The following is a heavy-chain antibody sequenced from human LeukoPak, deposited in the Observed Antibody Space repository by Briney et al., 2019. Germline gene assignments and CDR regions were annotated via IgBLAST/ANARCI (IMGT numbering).Heavy chain of an antibody. CDR2: ISSSSSYI. CDR1: GFTFSSYS. J-gene: IGHJ4*02. Sequence: GGSLRLSCAASGFTFSSYSMNWVRQAPGKGLEWVSSISSSSSYIYYADSVKGRFTISRDNAKNSLYLQMNSLRAEDTAVYYCARDLPFLEPQSLGYWGQGTLVTVSS. D-gene: IGHD3-3*01. CDR3: ARDLPFLEPQSLGY. V-gene: IGHV3-21*01.